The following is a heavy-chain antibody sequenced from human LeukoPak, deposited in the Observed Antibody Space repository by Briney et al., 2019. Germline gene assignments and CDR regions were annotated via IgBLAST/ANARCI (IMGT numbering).Heavy chain of an antibody. V-gene: IGHV1-18*01. CDR1: GYTFTSYD. D-gene: IGHD3-9*01. Sequence: ASVKVSCKASGYTFTSYDINWVRQATGQGLEWMGWMSAYNGNTNYAQKLQGRVTMTTDTSTSTAYMELRSLRSDDTAVYYCARDNGLRYFDWLLYGYWGQGTLVTVSS. CDR2: MSAYNGNT. CDR3: ARDNGLRYFDWLLYGY. J-gene: IGHJ4*02.